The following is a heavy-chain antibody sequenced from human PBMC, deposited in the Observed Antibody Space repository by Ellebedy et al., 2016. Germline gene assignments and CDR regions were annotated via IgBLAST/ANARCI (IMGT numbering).Heavy chain of an antibody. Sequence: GESLKISCAASGFTVSTNYMKWVRQAPGKGLEWVSAIFSDGNTYYADSVKGRFTISRDNAKNRLYLQMNSLRAEDTAVYYCARGVGSGWFDPWGQGTLVTVSS. V-gene: IGHV3-53*01. CDR1: GFTVSTNY. J-gene: IGHJ5*02. CDR3: ARGVGSGWFDP. D-gene: IGHD2-15*01. CDR2: IFSDGNT.